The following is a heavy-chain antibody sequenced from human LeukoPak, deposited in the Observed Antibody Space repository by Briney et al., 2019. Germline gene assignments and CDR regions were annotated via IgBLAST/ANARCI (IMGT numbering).Heavy chain of an antibody. V-gene: IGHV3-21*04. D-gene: IGHD6-13*01. CDR1: GLTFSSYS. J-gene: IGHJ4*02. CDR2: ISSSSSYI. CDR3: ARRDNIAAAGTGGVDY. Sequence: GGSLRLSCAASGLTFSSYSMNWVRQAPGKGLEWVSSISSSSSYIYYADSVKGRFTISRDNAKNSLYLQMNSLRAEDTALYYCARRDNIAAAGTGGVDYWGQGTLVTVSS.